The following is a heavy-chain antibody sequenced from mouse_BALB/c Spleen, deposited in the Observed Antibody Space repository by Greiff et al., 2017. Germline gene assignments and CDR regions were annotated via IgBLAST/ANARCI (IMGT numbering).Heavy chain of an antibody. V-gene: IGHV5-17*02. CDR1: GFTFSSFG. Sequence: EVQVVESGGGLVQPGGSRKLSCAASGFTFSSFGMHWVRQAPEKGLEWVAYISSGSSTIYYADTVKGRFTISRDNPKNTLFLQMTSLRSEDTAMYYCARGENGNYGFWFAYWGQGTLVTVSA. CDR2: ISSGSSTI. CDR3: ARGENGNYGFWFAY. J-gene: IGHJ3*01. D-gene: IGHD2-1*01.